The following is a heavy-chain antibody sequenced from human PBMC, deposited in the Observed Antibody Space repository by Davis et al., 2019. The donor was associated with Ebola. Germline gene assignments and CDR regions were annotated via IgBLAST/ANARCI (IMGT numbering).Heavy chain of an antibody. V-gene: IGHV4-4*07. J-gene: IGHJ6*03. CDR1: SGSINNYY. D-gene: IGHD3-3*01. CDR2: IYTSGST. Sequence: PSETLSLTCTVSSGSINNYYWSWIRQPAGKGLEWIGRIYTSGSTNYNPSLKSRVTMSVDTSKNQFSLKLSAVTAADTAVYYCARELRTRFLEWRSFGYYYYMDVWGKGTTVTVSS. CDR3: ARELRTRFLEWRSFGYYYYMDV.